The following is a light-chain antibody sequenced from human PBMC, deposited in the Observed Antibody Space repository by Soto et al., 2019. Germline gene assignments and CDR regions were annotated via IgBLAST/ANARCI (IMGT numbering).Light chain of an antibody. CDR1: QSVNSN. Sequence: EIVMTQSPATLSVSPGERVTLSCRASQSVNSNLAWYQQKPGQAPRLLIYGASTRATGIPARFSGSGSVTEFTLTISSLQSEDFAVYYCQHYDNWPPWTFGQGTKVEIK. CDR2: GAS. CDR3: QHYDNWPPWT. J-gene: IGKJ1*01. V-gene: IGKV3-15*01.